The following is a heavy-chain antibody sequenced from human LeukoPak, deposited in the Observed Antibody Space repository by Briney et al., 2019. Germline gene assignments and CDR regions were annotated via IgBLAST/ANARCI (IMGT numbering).Heavy chain of an antibody. CDR2: INPNSGGT. CDR1: GYTFTGYY. CDR3: ARWSPLGELRRRQNWFDP. V-gene: IGHV1-2*02. Sequence: EASVKVSCKASGYTFTGYYMHWVRQAPGQGLEWMGWINPNSGGTNYAQKFQGRVTMTRDTSISTAYMELSRLRSDDTAVYYCARWSPLGELRRRQNWFDPWGQGTLVTVSS. J-gene: IGHJ5*02. D-gene: IGHD3-10*01.